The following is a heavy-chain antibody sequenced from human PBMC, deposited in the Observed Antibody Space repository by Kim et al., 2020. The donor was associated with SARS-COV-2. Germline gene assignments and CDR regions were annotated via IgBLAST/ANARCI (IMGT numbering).Heavy chain of an antibody. D-gene: IGHD5-18*01. CDR2: IYPGDSDT. V-gene: IGHV5-51*01. CDR3: ALGLPPAGIQLPKSYYYYGMDV. Sequence: GESLKISCKGSGYSFTSYWIGWVRQMPGKGLEWMGIIYPGDSDTRYSPSFQGQVTISADKSISTAYLQWSSLKASDTAMYYCALGLPPAGIQLPKSYYYYGMDVWGQGTTVTVSS. J-gene: IGHJ6*02. CDR1: GYSFTSYW.